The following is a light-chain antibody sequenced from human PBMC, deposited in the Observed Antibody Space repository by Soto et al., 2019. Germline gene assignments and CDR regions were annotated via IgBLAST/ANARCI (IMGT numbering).Light chain of an antibody. CDR1: QSVFDSSDNKNY. J-gene: IGKJ5*01. V-gene: IGKV4-1*01. CDR3: QQYFTTPIT. CDR2: WAS. Sequence: DIVMTQSPDFLAVSLGERGTINCRSSQSVFDSSDNKNYLAWYQQKPGQPPKLLIYWASTRESGVPDRFSGSGSGTGFTLTISSLQTEDVAVYYCQQYFTTPITFGQGTRLEI.